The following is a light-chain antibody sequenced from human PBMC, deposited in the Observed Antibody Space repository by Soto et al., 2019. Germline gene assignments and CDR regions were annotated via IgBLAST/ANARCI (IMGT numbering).Light chain of an antibody. V-gene: IGKV3-20*01. CDR1: QSVSSSY. J-gene: IGKJ5*01. Sequence: EIVLTQSPGTLSLSPGERATLSCRASQSVSSSYLAWYRQTPGQAPRLLIYGASSRATGIPDRFSGSGSGTDFTLTISRLEPEDFALYYCQHYAHNSPITFGQGTRLEIK. CDR2: GAS. CDR3: QHYAHNSPIT.